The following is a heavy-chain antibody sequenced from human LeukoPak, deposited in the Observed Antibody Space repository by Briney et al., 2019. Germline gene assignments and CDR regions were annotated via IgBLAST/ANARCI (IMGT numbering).Heavy chain of an antibody. CDR3: AREVYDSSGYYYVNWFDP. V-gene: IGHV1-2*02. CDR2: ISPNSGAT. Sequence: GASVKVSCKASGYTFTAYYLHWVRQAPGQGLEWMGWISPNSGATNYAQKFQGRVTMTRDTSISTAYMELSRLRSDDTAVYYCAREVYDSSGYYYVNWFDPWGQGTLVTVSS. D-gene: IGHD3-22*01. CDR1: GYTFTAYY. J-gene: IGHJ5*02.